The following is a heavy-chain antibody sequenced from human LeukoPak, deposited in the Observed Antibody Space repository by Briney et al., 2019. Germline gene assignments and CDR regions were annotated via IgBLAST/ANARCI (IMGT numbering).Heavy chain of an antibody. CDR2: THHSGAT. Sequence: SETLSLTRSVSGVSITSNYWSWIRHPPGKRLEWLGYTHHSGATSYNPSPKSRSTMSLDTSNNQFSLKLSSVTAADTAVYYCARTSGHSYGDFDYWGQGNLVTVSS. D-gene: IGHD5-18*01. J-gene: IGHJ4*02. CDR1: GVSITSNY. CDR3: ARTSGHSYGDFDY. V-gene: IGHV4-59*01.